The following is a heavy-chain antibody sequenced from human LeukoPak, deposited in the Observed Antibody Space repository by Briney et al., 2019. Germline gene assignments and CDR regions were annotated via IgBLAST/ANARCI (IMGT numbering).Heavy chain of an antibody. CDR1: GGTFSSYA. CDR2: IIPIFGTA. Sequence: GASVKVPCKASGGTFSSYAISWVRQAPGQGLEWMGGIIPIFGTANYAQKFQGRVTITTDESTSTAYMELSSLRSEDTAVYYCARDRDYGGNHGAFDIWGQGTMVTVSS. V-gene: IGHV1-69*05. D-gene: IGHD4-23*01. CDR3: ARDRDYGGNHGAFDI. J-gene: IGHJ3*02.